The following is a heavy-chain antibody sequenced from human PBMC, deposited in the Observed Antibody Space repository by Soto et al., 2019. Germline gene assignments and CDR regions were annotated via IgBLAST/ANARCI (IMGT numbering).Heavy chain of an antibody. V-gene: IGHV4-39*01. CDR3: ASLKRPDAFDL. CDR1: GGSIISGSDY. CDR2: VPHSGST. J-gene: IGHJ3*01. Sequence: QMQLQESGPGLVKPSDTLSLTCTVSGGSIISGSDYWGWIRQPPVKGLELIGTVPHSGSTYYNRTLLSRVTISVDTSKNQFSLKLSSVAATDTAVYYCASLKRPDAFDLWGQGTMLTVSS.